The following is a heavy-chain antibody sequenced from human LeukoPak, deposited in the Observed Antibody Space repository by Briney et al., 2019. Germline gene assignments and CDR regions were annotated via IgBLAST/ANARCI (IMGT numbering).Heavy chain of an antibody. J-gene: IGHJ4*02. CDR2: ISGSGGST. CDR3: AKGSGGPQPVYFDY. V-gene: IGHV3-23*01. CDR1: GFSFSSYA. Sequence: QSGGSLRLSCAASGFTFSGFSFSSYAMSWVRQAPGKGLEWVSGISGSGGSTNYADSVKGRFTISRDNAKNTVFLQMNSLRAEDTAVYYCAKGSGGPQPVYFDYWGQGTLVTVSS. D-gene: IGHD1-1*01.